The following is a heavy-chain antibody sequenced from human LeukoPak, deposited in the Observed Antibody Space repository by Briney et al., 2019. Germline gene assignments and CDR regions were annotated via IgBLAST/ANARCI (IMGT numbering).Heavy chain of an antibody. J-gene: IGHJ5*01. V-gene: IGHV5-51*01. CDR3: ASGRFCNGGSCYDS. D-gene: IGHD2-15*01. Sequence: GESLKISCKGSGYSFTSYWIGWVRQMPGKGLEWMGIILPADSDTRYSPSFQGQVTISADKSISTAYVQWSTLKASDTAIYYCASGRFCNGGSCYDSWGQGTLVTVSS. CDR1: GYSFTSYW. CDR2: ILPADSDT.